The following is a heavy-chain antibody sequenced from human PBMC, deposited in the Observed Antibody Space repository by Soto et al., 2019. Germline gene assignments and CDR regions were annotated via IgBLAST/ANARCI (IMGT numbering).Heavy chain of an antibody. J-gene: IGHJ4*02. CDR1: GYTFTGYY. Sequence: GASVKVSCKASGYTFTGYYIHWVRQAPGQGLEWMGWINPNSGVTSYAQKFQGWVTMTRDTSISTAYMELNRLRSDDTAVYYCAIGIVGSTYDYWGQGTLVTVSS. V-gene: IGHV1-2*04. CDR3: AIGIVGSTYDY. CDR2: INPNSGVT. D-gene: IGHD1-26*01.